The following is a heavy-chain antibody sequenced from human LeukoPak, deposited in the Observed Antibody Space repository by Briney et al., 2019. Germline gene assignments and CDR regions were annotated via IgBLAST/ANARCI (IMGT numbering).Heavy chain of an antibody. D-gene: IGHD3-10*01. CDR3: ARRVFPDYFDY. CDR2: NYQSGST. Sequence: SETLSLTCAVSGYSISSGYYWGWIRQPPGKGLEWIGTNYQSGSTNYNPSLKSRVTISVDTSKNQFSLNLSSVTAADTAVYYCARRVFPDYFDYWGQGTLATVSS. CDR1: GYSISSGYY. J-gene: IGHJ4*02. V-gene: IGHV4-38-2*01.